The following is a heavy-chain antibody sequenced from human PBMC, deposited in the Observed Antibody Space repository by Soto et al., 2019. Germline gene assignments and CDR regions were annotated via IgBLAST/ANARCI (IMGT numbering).Heavy chain of an antibody. D-gene: IGHD3-22*01. Sequence: GGSLRLSCAASGFTFSNAWMNWVRQAPGKGLEWVGRIKSKTDGGTTDYAAPVKGRFTISRDDSKNTLYLQMNSLKTEDTAVYYCTTSSRWLLRPRYYYYYGMDVWGQGTTVTVSS. V-gene: IGHV3-15*07. CDR1: GFTFSNAW. CDR2: IKSKTDGGTT. CDR3: TTSSRWLLRPRYYYYYGMDV. J-gene: IGHJ6*02.